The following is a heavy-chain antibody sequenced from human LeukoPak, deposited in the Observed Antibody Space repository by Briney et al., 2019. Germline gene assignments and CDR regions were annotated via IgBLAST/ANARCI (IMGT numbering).Heavy chain of an antibody. Sequence: SQTLSLTCTVSGGSISSSSYYWGWIRQPPGKGLEWIGSIYYSGSTYYNPSLKSRVTISVDTSKNQFSLKLSSVTAADTAVYYCARRFSGSLHGYFQHRGQGTLVTVSS. CDR3: ARRFSGSLHGYFQH. D-gene: IGHD1-26*01. J-gene: IGHJ1*01. V-gene: IGHV4-39*01. CDR2: IYYSGST. CDR1: GGSISSSSYY.